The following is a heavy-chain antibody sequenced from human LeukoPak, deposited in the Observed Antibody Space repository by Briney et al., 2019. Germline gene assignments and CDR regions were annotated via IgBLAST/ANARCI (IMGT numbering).Heavy chain of an antibody. J-gene: IGHJ4*02. CDR1: GFTFSDYY. D-gene: IGHD1-26*01. CDR2: ISSSGSTI. CDR3: ARDLPIVGATTEDQNDY. V-gene: IGHV3-11*04. Sequence: PGGSLRLSCAASGFTFSDYYMSWIRQAPGKGREWVSYISSSGSTIYYADSVKGRFTISRDNAKNSLYLQMNSLRAEDTAVYYCARDLPIVGATTEDQNDYWGQGTLVTVSS.